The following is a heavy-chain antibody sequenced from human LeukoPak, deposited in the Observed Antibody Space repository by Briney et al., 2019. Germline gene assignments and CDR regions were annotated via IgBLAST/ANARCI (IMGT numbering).Heavy chain of an antibody. J-gene: IGHJ4*02. Sequence: PGGSLRLSCTASGFTFSRYTMHWVRQAPGKGLECVTIISYDGSIKYYADSVKGRFTISRDNSKNTLFLQMNSLRPEDTAVYYCARGGLDGWIHLWPSSHFDYWGQGTLVTVSS. D-gene: IGHD5-18*01. CDR3: ARGGLDGWIHLWPSSHFDY. V-gene: IGHV3-30-3*01. CDR1: GFTFSRYT. CDR2: ISYDGSIK.